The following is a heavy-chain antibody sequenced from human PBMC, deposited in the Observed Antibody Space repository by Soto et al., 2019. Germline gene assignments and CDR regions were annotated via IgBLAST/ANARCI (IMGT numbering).Heavy chain of an antibody. Sequence: QVQLVQSGAEVKKPGASVKVSCKASGYTFTGYYMHWVRQAPGQGLEWMGWINPNSGGTNYAQKFQGRVTMTRDTSINTAYMERSRLRSDDTAVYYCARDLGGSYYSAVDYWGQGTLVTVSS. CDR1: GYTFTGYY. J-gene: IGHJ4*02. CDR2: INPNSGGT. D-gene: IGHD1-26*01. CDR3: ARDLGGSYYSAVDY. V-gene: IGHV1-2*02.